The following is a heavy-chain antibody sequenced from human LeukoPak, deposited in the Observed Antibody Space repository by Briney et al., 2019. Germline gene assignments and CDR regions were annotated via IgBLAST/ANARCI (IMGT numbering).Heavy chain of an antibody. D-gene: IGHD2-15*01. CDR1: GFTFSTFA. J-gene: IGHJ4*02. CDR2: VVGSGNYT. Sequence: GGSLRVSCAASGFTFSTFAMTWVRQAPGKGLEWVSSVVGSGNYTYYTNSVKGRFTISRDNSKNTLYLQMNSLRAEDTAIYYCAKGSAGSSYSCLDYWGQGTLVTVSS. CDR3: AKGSAGSSYSCLDY. V-gene: IGHV3-23*01.